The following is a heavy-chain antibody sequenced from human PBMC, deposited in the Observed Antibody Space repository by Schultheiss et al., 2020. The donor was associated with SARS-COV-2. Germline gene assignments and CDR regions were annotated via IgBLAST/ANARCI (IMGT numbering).Heavy chain of an antibody. J-gene: IGHJ4*02. CDR3: ARVCWGAIDY. D-gene: IGHD3-16*01. CDR1: GFTFSSYW. Sequence: GESLKISCAASGFTFSSYWMSWVRQAPGKGLEWVANIKQDGSEKYYVDSVKGRFTISRDNAKNSLYLQMNSLRAEDTAVYYCARVCWGAIDYWGQGTLVTVSS. V-gene: IGHV3-7*03. CDR2: IKQDGSEK.